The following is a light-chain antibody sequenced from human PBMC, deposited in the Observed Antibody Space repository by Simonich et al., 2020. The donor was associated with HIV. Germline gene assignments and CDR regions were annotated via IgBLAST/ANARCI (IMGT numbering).Light chain of an antibody. V-gene: IGKV1-5*03. Sequence: DIQMTQSPSTLSASVGATVTITCRPSQIISDWLAWYQQKPGKAPKLLIYKASTLESGVPARFSGSGSGTEFTLTISSLQPDDFATYYCQQFNTYSLTFGGGTKVEIK. CDR3: QQFNTYSLT. CDR2: KAS. J-gene: IGKJ4*01. CDR1: QIISDW.